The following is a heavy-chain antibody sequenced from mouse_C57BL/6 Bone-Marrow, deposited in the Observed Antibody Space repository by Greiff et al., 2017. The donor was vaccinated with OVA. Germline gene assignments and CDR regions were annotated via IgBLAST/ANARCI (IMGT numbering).Heavy chain of an antibody. D-gene: IGHD5-1*01. CDR2: IYPGGGYT. Sequence: QVQLQQSGAELVRPGTSVKMSCKASGYNFTNYWIGWAKQRPGHGLEWIGDIYPGGGYTNYNEKFKGKATLTADKSSSTAYMQFSSLTSEDSAIYYCARREGTSYAMDYWGQGTSVTVSS. V-gene: IGHV1-63*01. J-gene: IGHJ4*01. CDR3: ARREGTSYAMDY. CDR1: GYNFTNYW.